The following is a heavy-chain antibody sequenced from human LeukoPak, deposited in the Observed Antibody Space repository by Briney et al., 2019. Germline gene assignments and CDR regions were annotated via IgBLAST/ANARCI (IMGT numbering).Heavy chain of an antibody. V-gene: IGHV1-2*02. Sequence: ASVKVSCKASGYTFTGYYMHWVRQAPGQGLEWMGWINPNSGGTNYAQKFQGRVTMTRDTSISTAYMELSRLRSDDTAVYYCANGRVVAARGFDYWGQGTLVTVSS. CDR1: GYTFTGYY. CDR3: ANGRVVAARGFDY. J-gene: IGHJ4*02. CDR2: INPNSGGT. D-gene: IGHD2-15*01.